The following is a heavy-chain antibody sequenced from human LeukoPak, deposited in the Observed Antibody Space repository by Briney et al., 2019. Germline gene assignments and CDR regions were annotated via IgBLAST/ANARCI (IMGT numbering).Heavy chain of an antibody. D-gene: IGHD1-26*01. Sequence: GGSLRLSCAASGFTFSSYGMHWVRQAPGKGLEWVAVIWYDGSNKYYADSVKGRFTISRDNSKNTLYLQMNSLRAEDTAVYYCAKELVGATNGAFDYRGQGTLVTVSS. CDR2: IWYDGSNK. J-gene: IGHJ4*02. CDR1: GFTFSSYG. CDR3: AKELVGATNGAFDY. V-gene: IGHV3-33*06.